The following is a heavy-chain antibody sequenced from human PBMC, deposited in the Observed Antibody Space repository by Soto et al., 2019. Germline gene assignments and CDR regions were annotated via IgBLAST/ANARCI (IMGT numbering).Heavy chain of an antibody. J-gene: IGHJ6*03. D-gene: IGHD2-21*02. CDR2: INHSGSI. V-gene: IGHV4-34*01. Sequence: SETLSLTCAVYGGSFSGYYWSWIRQPPGKGLEWIGEINHSGSINYNPSLKSRVTISVDTSKNQFSLNLSSVTAADTAVYYCARGSFVTHYYYYHMDVWGKGTPVTVSS. CDR1: GGSFSGYY. CDR3: ARGSFVTHYYYYHMDV.